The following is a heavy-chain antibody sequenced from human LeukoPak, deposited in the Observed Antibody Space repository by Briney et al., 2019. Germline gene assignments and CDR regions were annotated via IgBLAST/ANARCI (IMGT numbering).Heavy chain of an antibody. CDR3: ARDANRLRYFDWLLPDY. Sequence: ASVKVSCKTSGYSFTDYYMHWVRQASGRGLEWLGWMHPHSDGTNYAQKFQGRVTMTRDTSISTAYMELSRLRSDDTAVYYCARDANRLRYFDWLLPDYWGQGTLVTASS. V-gene: IGHV1-2*02. CDR2: MHPHSDGT. D-gene: IGHD3-9*01. J-gene: IGHJ4*02. CDR1: GYSFTDYY.